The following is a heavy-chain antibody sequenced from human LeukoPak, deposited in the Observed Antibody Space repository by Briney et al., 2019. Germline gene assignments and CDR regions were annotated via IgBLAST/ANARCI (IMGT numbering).Heavy chain of an antibody. V-gene: IGHV1-18*01. CDR1: GYTFTSYG. CDR2: ISAYNGST. Sequence: ASVTVSCKASGYTFTSYGISWVRQAPGQGLEWMGWISAYNGSTNYAQKLQGRVTMTTDTSTSTAYMELRSLRSDDTAVYYCARDPYCSSTSCYGWFDLWGQGTLVTVSS. D-gene: IGHD2-2*01. CDR3: ARDPYCSSTSCYGWFDL. J-gene: IGHJ5*02.